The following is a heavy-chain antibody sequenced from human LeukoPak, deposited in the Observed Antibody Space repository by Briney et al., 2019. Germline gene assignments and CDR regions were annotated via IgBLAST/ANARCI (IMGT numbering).Heavy chain of an antibody. CDR3: ARASYGGNSGVVDY. J-gene: IGHJ4*02. Sequence: GSLRLSCAASGFTFSDYYMSWIRQPPGKGLEWIGYIYYSGSTNYNPSLKSRVTISVDTSKNQFSLKLSSVTAAGTAVYYCARASYGGNSGVVDYWGQGTLVTVSS. CDR1: GFTFSDYY. D-gene: IGHD4-23*01. V-gene: IGHV4-59*01. CDR2: IYYSGST.